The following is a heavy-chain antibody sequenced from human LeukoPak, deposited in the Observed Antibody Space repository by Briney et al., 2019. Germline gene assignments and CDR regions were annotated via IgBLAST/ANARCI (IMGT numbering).Heavy chain of an antibody. CDR3: ARANYYSGMDV. J-gene: IGHJ6*02. CDR2: ISAYNGNA. V-gene: IGHV1-18*01. CDR1: GYTLTSYF. Sequence: ASVRVSCKAAGYTLTSYFISWVRQAPGHGLEWMGWISAYNGNANYAQKFLGRVTMTTDTATSTAYMELWSLRSDDTAVFYCARANYYSGMDVWGQGTPVTVSS.